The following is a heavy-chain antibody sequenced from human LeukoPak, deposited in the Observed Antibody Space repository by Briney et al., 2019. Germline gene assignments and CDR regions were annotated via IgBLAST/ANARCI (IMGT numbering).Heavy chain of an antibody. CDR1: GLTFSSSW. CDR3: ARDLAYSRLDY. Sequence: GGSLRLSCAVSGLTFSSSWMDWVRQAPGEGLEWVASINPDGDKKYSADSVKGRFTISRDNAENSLYLQMNSLRVEDTAFYYCARDLAYSRLDYWGQGMLVTVSS. D-gene: IGHD5-18*01. V-gene: IGHV3-7*01. CDR2: INPDGDKK. J-gene: IGHJ4*02.